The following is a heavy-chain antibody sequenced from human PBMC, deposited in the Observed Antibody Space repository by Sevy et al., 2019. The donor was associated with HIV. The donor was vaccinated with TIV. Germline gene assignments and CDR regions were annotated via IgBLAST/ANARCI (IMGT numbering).Heavy chain of an antibody. V-gene: IGHV3-30*04. Sequence: GGSLRLSCAASGFTFSSYAMHWVRQAPGKGLEWVAVISYDGRNKYYADSVKGRFTISRDNSKNTLYLQMNSLRAEDTAVYYCARVAVAGIGDDAFDIWGQGTMVTVSS. D-gene: IGHD6-19*01. CDR3: ARVAVAGIGDDAFDI. J-gene: IGHJ3*02. CDR2: ISYDGRNK. CDR1: GFTFSSYA.